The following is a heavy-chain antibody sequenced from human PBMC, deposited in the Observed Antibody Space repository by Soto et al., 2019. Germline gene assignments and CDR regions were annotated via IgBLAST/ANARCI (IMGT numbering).Heavy chain of an antibody. Sequence: GSLRLSCAASGFTFSSFVMAWVRQAPVKGLEWVSVISGGGDATFYADSVRGRFTISRDNPKNTLFLQMNRLRAEDTAVYYCANPPTTATTNNWSFVLWGRGALVTVSS. CDR2: ISGGGDAT. V-gene: IGHV3-23*01. J-gene: IGHJ2*01. CDR3: ANPPTTATTNNWSFVL. CDR1: GFTFSSFV. D-gene: IGHD4-17*01.